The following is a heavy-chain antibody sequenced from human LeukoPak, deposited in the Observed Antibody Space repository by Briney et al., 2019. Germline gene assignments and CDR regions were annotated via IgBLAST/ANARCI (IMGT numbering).Heavy chain of an antibody. CDR1: GGSISSGGYS. D-gene: IGHD3-10*01. Sequence: SQTLSLTCAVSGGSISSGGYSWSWIRQPPGKGLEWFGYIYHSGSTYYNPSLKSRVTISVDRSKNQFSLKLSSVTAADTAVYYCARGGPITMVRGVIINQNWFDPWGQGTLVTVSS. CDR2: IYHSGST. J-gene: IGHJ5*02. V-gene: IGHV4-30-2*01. CDR3: ARGGPITMVRGVIINQNWFDP.